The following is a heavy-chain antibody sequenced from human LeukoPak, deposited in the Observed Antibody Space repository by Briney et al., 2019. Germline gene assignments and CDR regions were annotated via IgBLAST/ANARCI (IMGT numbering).Heavy chain of an antibody. J-gene: IGHJ5*02. CDR3: AREVVTMIVVVNPNWFDP. CDR2: IIPIFGTA. Sequence: SVKVSCKASGGTFSSYAISWVRQAPGQGLEWMGGIIPIFGTANYAQKFQGRVTITADKSTSTAYMELSSLRSEDTAVYYCAREVVTMIVVVNPNWFDPWGQGTLVTVSS. V-gene: IGHV1-69*06. CDR1: GGTFSSYA. D-gene: IGHD3-22*01.